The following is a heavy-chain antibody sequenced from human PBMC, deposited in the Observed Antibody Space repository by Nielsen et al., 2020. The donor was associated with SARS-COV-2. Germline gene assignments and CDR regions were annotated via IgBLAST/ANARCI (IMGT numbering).Heavy chain of an antibody. D-gene: IGHD1-26*01. J-gene: IGHJ4*02. CDR3: AKNLVRLSTELFDY. CDR2: INSGSSYT. V-gene: IGHV3-11*03. Sequence: GESLKISCEASGFSFSDSYMSWIRQAPGKGLEWVSYINSGSSYTNYADSVKGRFTISRDNAKKSLFLEMKSLRAEDTAVYYCAKNLVRLSTELFDYWGQGTLVTVSS. CDR1: GFSFSDSY.